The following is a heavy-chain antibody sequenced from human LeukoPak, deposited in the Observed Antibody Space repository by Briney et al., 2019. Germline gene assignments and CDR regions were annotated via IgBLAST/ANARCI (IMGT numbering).Heavy chain of an antibody. CDR1: GGSFSGYY. D-gene: IGHD2-2*01. Sequence: SETLSLTGAVYGGSFSGYYWSWIRQPPGKGLEWIGEINHSGSTNYNPSLKSRVTISVDTSKNQFSLKLSSVTAADTAVYYCARAPLVVPAAYRLRYFDYWGQGTLVTVSS. CDR2: INHSGST. V-gene: IGHV4-34*01. J-gene: IGHJ4*02. CDR3: ARAPLVVPAAYRLRYFDY.